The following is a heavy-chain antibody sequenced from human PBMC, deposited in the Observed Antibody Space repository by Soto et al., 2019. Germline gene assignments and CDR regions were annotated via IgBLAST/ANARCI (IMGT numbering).Heavy chain of an antibody. CDR3: ARVWGYAFDF. Sequence: SETLPLTCTVSGGSISGYYWSRIRQSQGKGLEWIGYIHYSGSTNYNPSLKSRVTISVDTSKNQFSLKLSSVTAADTAVYYCARVWGYAFDFWGQGTLVTVSS. D-gene: IGHD3-16*01. J-gene: IGHJ4*02. CDR2: IHYSGST. CDR1: GGSISGYY. V-gene: IGHV4-59*01.